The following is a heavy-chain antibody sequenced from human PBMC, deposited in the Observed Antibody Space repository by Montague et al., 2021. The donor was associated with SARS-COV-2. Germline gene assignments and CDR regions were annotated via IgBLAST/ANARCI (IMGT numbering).Heavy chain of an antibody. CDR2: IDWDDDK. CDR1: GFSLSTSGMC. D-gene: IGHD3-9*01. Sequence: PALVKPTQTLTLTSTFSGFSLSTSGMCVSWIRQPPGKALEWLALIDWDDDKYYSTSLKTRLTISKDTSKNQVVLTMTNMDPVDTATYYCARTYYDILTGYYTYDYWGQGALVTVSS. V-gene: IGHV2-70*01. J-gene: IGHJ4*02. CDR3: ARTYYDILTGYYTYDY.